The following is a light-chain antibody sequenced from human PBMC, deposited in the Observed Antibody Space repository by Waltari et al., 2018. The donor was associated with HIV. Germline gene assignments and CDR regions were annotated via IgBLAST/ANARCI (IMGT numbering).Light chain of an antibody. J-gene: IGLJ2*01. V-gene: IGLV2-14*01. CDR3: SSYTSSITLV. CDR2: EVN. Sequence: QSALTQPASLSGSPGQSITISCAGPSNAVGGYNYVSWYHQHPSKAPKLMICEVNNRPSGVSSRFSGSKSGNTAYLTISGLQAEDEADYYCSSYTSSITLVFGGGTKVTVL. CDR1: SNAVGGYNY.